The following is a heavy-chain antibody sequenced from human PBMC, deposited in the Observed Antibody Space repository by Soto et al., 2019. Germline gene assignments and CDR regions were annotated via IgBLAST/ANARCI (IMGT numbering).Heavy chain of an antibody. CDR3: ARDGQVLTYYDILTVSNWFDP. CDR2: ISYDGSNK. J-gene: IGHJ5*02. Sequence: QVQLVESGGGVVQPGRSLRLSCAASGFTFSSYAMHWVRQAPGKGLEWVAVISYDGSNKYYADSVKGRFTISRDNSKNSLYLQMNSLRVEDTAVYYCARDGQVLTYYDILTVSNWFDPWGQVTLVTVSS. D-gene: IGHD3-9*01. V-gene: IGHV3-30-3*01. CDR1: GFTFSSYA.